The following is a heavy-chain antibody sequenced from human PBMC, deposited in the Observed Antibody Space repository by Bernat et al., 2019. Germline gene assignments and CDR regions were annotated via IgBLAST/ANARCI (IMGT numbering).Heavy chain of an antibody. J-gene: IGHJ6*03. CDR2: IYYSGST. D-gene: IGHD3-3*01. V-gene: IGHV4-31*03. CDR3: AGGRGPNSCDFWSGYYSPRYYMDV. CDR1: GGSISSGGYY. Sequence: QVQLQESGPGLVKPSQTLSLTCTVPGGSISSGGYYWSWIRQHPGKGLEWIGYIYYSGSTYYNPSLKSRVTISVDTSKNQFSLKLSSVTAADTAVYYCAGGRGPNSCDFWSGYYSPRYYMDVWGKGTTVTVSS.